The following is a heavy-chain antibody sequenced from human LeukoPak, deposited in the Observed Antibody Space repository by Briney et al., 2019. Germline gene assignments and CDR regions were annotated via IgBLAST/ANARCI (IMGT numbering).Heavy chain of an antibody. D-gene: IGHD6-13*01. CDR3: ARVRVAAAGWSKYCFDY. Sequence: SETLSLTCTVSGGSISSYYWSWIRQPAGKGLEWIGRIYTSGSTNYNPSLKSRVTMSVDTSKNQFSLKLSSVTAADTVVYYCARVRVAAAGWSKYCFDYWGQGTLVTVSS. CDR1: GGSISSYY. CDR2: IYTSGST. J-gene: IGHJ4*02. V-gene: IGHV4-4*07.